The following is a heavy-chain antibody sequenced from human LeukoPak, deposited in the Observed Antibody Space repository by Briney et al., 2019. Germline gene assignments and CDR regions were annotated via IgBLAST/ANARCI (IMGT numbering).Heavy chain of an antibody. CDR3: ARASRDGYNQNFDH. J-gene: IGHJ4*02. CDR2: IYPGDSDT. CDR1: GYSFTTYW. V-gene: IGHV5-51*01. Sequence: GESLKISCQGSGYSFTTYWIGWVRQMPGKGLECMGIIYPGDSDTGYSPSFQGQVTISADKSINTAYLQWSSLRASDTAMYYCARASRDGYNQNFDHWGQGTLVTVSS. D-gene: IGHD5-24*01.